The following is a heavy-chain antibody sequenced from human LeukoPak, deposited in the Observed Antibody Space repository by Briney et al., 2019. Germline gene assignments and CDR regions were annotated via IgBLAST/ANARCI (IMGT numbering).Heavy chain of an antibody. CDR2: IDPNSGGA. J-gene: IGHJ4*02. CDR1: GYTFTGYY. V-gene: IGHV1-2*02. D-gene: IGHD1-26*01. CDR3: ARGVEWELPKSYLDY. Sequence: SVKVSCKASGYTFTGYYIHWVRQAPGHGLEWMGWIDPNSGGANYAQKFQGRVTMTRDTSISTAYMELSRLRSEDTALYYCARGVEWELPKSYLDYWGEGALVTVSS.